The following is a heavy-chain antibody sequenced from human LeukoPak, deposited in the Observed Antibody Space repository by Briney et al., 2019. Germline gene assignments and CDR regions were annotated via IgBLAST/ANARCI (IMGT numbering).Heavy chain of an antibody. Sequence: SETLSLTCAVSGGSISSNSYYWGWIRQPPGKGLEWIGSIYYSGSTYYNPSLKSRVTISVDTSKNQFSLKLSSVTAADTAVYYCARDHGLWISYNWFDPWGQGTLVTVSS. CDR2: IYYSGST. J-gene: IGHJ5*02. CDR3: ARDHGLWISYNWFDP. V-gene: IGHV4-39*07. D-gene: IGHD4/OR15-4a*01. CDR1: GGSISSNSYY.